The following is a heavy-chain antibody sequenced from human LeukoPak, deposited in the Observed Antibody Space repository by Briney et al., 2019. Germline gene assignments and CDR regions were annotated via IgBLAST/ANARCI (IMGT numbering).Heavy chain of an antibody. Sequence: SETLSLTCTVSGGSISSSSYYWGWIRQPPGKGLEWIGNIYYSGNTYYNPSLKSRVTLSVDTSKNQFSLKLSSVTAADTAVYYCARDQRYYGSGSYDAFDIWGQGTMVTVSS. CDR3: ARDQRYYGSGSYDAFDI. J-gene: IGHJ3*02. V-gene: IGHV4-39*07. CDR1: GGSISSSSYY. CDR2: IYYSGNT. D-gene: IGHD3-10*01.